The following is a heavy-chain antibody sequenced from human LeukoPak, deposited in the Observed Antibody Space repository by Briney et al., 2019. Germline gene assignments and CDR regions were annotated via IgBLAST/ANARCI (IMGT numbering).Heavy chain of an antibody. J-gene: IGHJ4*02. Sequence: GGSLRLSFAASGFTFRSYAMTWVRKPPGKGLEWVSAISGSGGSTYYADSVKGRFTISRDNSKNTLYLQMNSLRAEDTAVYYCACDFDYWGQGTLVTVSS. CDR3: ACDFDY. CDR1: GFTFRSYA. V-gene: IGHV3-23*01. CDR2: ISGSGGST.